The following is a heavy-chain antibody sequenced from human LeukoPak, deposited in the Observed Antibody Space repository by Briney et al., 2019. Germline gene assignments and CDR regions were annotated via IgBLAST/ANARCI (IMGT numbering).Heavy chain of an antibody. CDR3: ARATRPGVHYDSSGYWLPSGYFDY. J-gene: IGHJ4*02. CDR2: IIPILGIA. CDR1: GYTFTSYG. D-gene: IGHD3-22*01. V-gene: IGHV1-69*04. Sequence: EASVKVSCKASGYTFTSYGISWVRQAPGQGLEWMGRIIPILGIANYAQKFQGRVTITADKSTSTAYMELSSLRSEDTAVYYCARATRPGVHYDSSGYWLPSGYFDYWGQGTLVTVSS.